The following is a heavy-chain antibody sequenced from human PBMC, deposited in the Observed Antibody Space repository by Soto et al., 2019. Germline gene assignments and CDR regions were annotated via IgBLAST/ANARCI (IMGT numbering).Heavy chain of an antibody. CDR1: GFTFSSYA. CDR2: ISGSGGST. CDR3: AKDRGVSGGTPRGAFDI. V-gene: IGHV3-23*01. Sequence: GGSLRLSCAASGFTFSSYAMSWVLQAPGKGLEWVSAISGSGGSTYYADSVKGRFTISRDNSKNTLYLQMNSLRAEDTAVYYCAKDRGVSGGTPRGAFDIWGQGTMVTVSS. J-gene: IGHJ3*02. D-gene: IGHD2-15*01.